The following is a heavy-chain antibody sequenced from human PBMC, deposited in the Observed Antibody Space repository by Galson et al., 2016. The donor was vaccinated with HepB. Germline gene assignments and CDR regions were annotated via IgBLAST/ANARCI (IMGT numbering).Heavy chain of an antibody. Sequence: SLRLSCAASGFTFSYYAMHWVRQAPGKGLEWVAAISSDGREKYYAYSVKGRFTISRDNSKYKLYLQMSSLGAEDTAVYYCERDMKWGESGWFLYYFDYWGQGILVTVSS. CDR2: ISSDGREK. CDR3: ERDMKWGESGWFLYYFDY. D-gene: IGHD6-19*01. V-gene: IGHV3-30*04. J-gene: IGHJ4*02. CDR1: GFTFSYYA.